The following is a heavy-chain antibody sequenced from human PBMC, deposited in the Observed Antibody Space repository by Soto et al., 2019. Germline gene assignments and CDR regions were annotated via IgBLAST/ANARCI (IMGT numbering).Heavy chain of an antibody. D-gene: IGHD1-1*01. CDR3: AAHFHWRPSNYYYGMDV. Sequence: QVQLVQSGAEVKKPGSSVKVSCKASGGTFSSYAISWVRQAPGQGLEWMGGIIPIFGTADYAQKFQGRVTITADESTSTACMELTGMRSEDTAVYYCAAHFHWRPSNYYYGMDVWGQGTTVTVSS. CDR2: IIPIFGTA. V-gene: IGHV1-69*12. CDR1: GGTFSSYA. J-gene: IGHJ6*02.